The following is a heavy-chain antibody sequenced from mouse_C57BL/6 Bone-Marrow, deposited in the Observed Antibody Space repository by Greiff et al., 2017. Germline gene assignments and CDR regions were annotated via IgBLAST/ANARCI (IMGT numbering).Heavy chain of an antibody. V-gene: IGHV5-4*01. J-gene: IGHJ2*01. Sequence: EVHLVESGGGLVKPGGSLKLSCAASGFTFSSYAMSWVRQTPEKRLEWVATISDGGSYTYYPENVKGRYTISRDNAKNNRYLQMSHLKSEDTAMYYCARERGRDFDYWGQGTTLTVSA. CDR2: ISDGGSYT. CDR1: GFTFSSYA. CDR3: ARERGRDFDY.